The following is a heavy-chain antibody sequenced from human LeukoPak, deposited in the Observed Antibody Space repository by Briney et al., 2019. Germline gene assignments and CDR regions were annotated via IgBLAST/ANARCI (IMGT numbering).Heavy chain of an antibody. Sequence: GGSLRLSCAASGFTFSSYEMNWVRQAPGKGLEWVSYINSGGSTLYYADSVKGRFTISRDNAKNSLYLQMNSLRAEDTAVYYCARDSPEYSSSYDYWGQGTLVTVSS. CDR2: INSGGSTL. D-gene: IGHD6-6*01. V-gene: IGHV3-48*03. CDR3: ARDSPEYSSSYDY. J-gene: IGHJ4*02. CDR1: GFTFSSYE.